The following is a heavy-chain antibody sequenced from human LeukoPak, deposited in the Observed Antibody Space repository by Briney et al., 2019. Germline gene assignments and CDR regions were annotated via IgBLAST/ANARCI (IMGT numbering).Heavy chain of an antibody. Sequence: GGSLRLSCVASGFTFSSYATHWVRQAPGKGLEWVAVISYDGSNKYYPDSVKGRFTISRDNSKNTLYLQMNSLRAEDTAVYYCAREGYCSGGSCRETNYYYYYMDVWGKGTTVTVSS. CDR3: AREGYCSGGSCRETNYYYYYMDV. V-gene: IGHV3-30*01. J-gene: IGHJ6*03. D-gene: IGHD2-15*01. CDR2: ISYDGSNK. CDR1: GFTFSSYA.